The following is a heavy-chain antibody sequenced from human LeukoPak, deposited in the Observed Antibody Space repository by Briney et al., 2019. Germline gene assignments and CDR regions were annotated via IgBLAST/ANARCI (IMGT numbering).Heavy chain of an antibody. CDR2: IYTSGRT. Sequence: SETLSLTCTVSGGSISSYYWSWIRQPAGKGLEWIGRIYTSGRTNYNPSLKSRVTMSVDTSKNQFSLKLSSVTAADTVVYYCARDRTTVYWYFDLWGRGALVTVSS. CDR1: GGSISSYY. V-gene: IGHV4-4*07. CDR3: ARDRTTVYWYFDL. D-gene: IGHD4-17*01. J-gene: IGHJ2*01.